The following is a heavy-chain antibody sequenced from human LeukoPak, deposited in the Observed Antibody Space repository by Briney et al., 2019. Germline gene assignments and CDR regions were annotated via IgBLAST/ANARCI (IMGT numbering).Heavy chain of an antibody. CDR3: ARAVAVVVPAATRASGYYYGMDV. J-gene: IGHJ6*02. D-gene: IGHD2-2*01. V-gene: IGHV1-18*01. Sequence: ASVKVSCKASGYTFTSYGISWVRQAPGQGLEWMGWISAYNGNTNYAQKLQGRVTMTTDTSTSTAYMELRSLRSDDTAVYYCARAVAVVVPAATRASGYYYGMDVWGQGTTVTVSS. CDR2: ISAYNGNT. CDR1: GYTFTSYG.